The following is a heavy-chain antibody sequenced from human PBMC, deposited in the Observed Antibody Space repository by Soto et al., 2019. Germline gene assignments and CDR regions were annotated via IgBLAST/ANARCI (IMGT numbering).Heavy chain of an antibody. J-gene: IGHJ4*02. V-gene: IGHV3-74*01. CDR2: INTDGSDT. CDR3: ARRMATILDY. CDR1: GFTFSSDW. Sequence: PGGSLRLSCAASGFTFSSDWMHWVRQAPGKGLVWVSRINTDGSDTSYADSVKGRFTISRDNAKNTLYLQMNSLRAEDTAVYYCARRMATILDYWGQGTLVTVSS. D-gene: IGHD5-12*01.